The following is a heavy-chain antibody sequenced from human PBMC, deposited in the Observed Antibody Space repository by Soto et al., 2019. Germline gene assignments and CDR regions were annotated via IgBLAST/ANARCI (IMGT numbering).Heavy chain of an antibody. CDR3: AKGITDTGGYYSYSMDV. CDR1: GFTFSSYA. Sequence: GGSLRLSCAASGFTFSSYAMGWVRQAPGKGLDWVSVISGSGVITYSADSVKGRFTISRGNSKNILYLQMNSLRAEDTAVYYCAKGITDTGGYYSYSMDVWGQGTAMTVYS. J-gene: IGHJ6*02. D-gene: IGHD3-16*01. CDR2: ISGSGVIT. V-gene: IGHV3-23*01.